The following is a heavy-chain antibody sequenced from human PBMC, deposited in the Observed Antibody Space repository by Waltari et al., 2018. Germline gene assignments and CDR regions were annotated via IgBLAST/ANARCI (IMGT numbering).Heavy chain of an antibody. CDR2: IRGSGGDT. Sequence: ELQLLESGGALVHPEIYLRLSCAAARFTISGQTMTWVSQAPGKGLEWVSTIRGSGGDTYYSDSVKGRFTISRDNSRNTLYLQMNTLRAGDTAVYYCAKSLGDTYGRYPMDYWGQGTLVTVSS. CDR3: AKSLGDTYGRYPMDY. D-gene: IGHD3-10*01. J-gene: IGHJ4*02. V-gene: IGHV3-23*01. CDR1: RFTISGQT.